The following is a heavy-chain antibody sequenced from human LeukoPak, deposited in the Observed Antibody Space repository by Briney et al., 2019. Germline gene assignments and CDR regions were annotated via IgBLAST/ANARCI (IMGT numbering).Heavy chain of an antibody. J-gene: IGHJ6*02. CDR2: IKADGSGT. CDR1: GFTIGPYA. Sequence: GGSLRLSCAASGFTIGPYAMYWVRQGPGGGLEWVSVIKADGSGTFHADSVRGRFTTSRDNSKNSLYLQMNSLTSEDTALYYCATWAFYHNLDVWGQGTTVIVSS. V-gene: IGHV3-43*02. D-gene: IGHD2/OR15-2a*01. CDR3: ATWAFYHNLDV.